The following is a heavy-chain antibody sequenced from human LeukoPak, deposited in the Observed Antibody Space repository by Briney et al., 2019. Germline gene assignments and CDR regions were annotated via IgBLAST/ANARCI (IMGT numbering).Heavy chain of an antibody. V-gene: IGHV1-18*01. CDR1: GGTFSSYA. D-gene: IGHD3-3*01. CDR3: AITIFGVGVYFDY. CDR2: ISAYNGNT. Sequence: ASVKVSCKASGGTFSSYAISWVRQAPGQGLEWMGWISAYNGNTNYAQKLQGRVTMTTDTSTSTAYMELRSLRSDDTAVYYCAITIFGVGVYFDYWGQGTLVTVSS. J-gene: IGHJ4*02.